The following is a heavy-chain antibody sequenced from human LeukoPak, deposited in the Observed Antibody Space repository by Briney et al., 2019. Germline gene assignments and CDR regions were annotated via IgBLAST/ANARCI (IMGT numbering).Heavy chain of an antibody. CDR3: ARDNWIEAHYFDY. J-gene: IGHJ4*02. CDR1: GFTFSTYS. D-gene: IGHD1-20*01. CDR2: ISTSSNYV. Sequence: PGGSLRLSCGASGFTFSTYSMNWVRQAPGKGLEWVSFISTSSNYVYYADSVKGRFTISRDNAKNSLYLQMNSLRAEDTAVYYCARDNWIEAHYFDYWGQGTLVTVSS. V-gene: IGHV3-21*01.